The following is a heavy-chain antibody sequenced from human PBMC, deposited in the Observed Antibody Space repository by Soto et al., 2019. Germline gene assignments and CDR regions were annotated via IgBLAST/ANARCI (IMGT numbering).Heavy chain of an antibody. CDR1: GFPFSNYA. D-gene: IGHD3-16*01. V-gene: IGHV3-23*01. Sequence: EVQILESGGGLVQPGGSRRLSCATSGFPFSNYAMAWVRQDPGKGLEWVSVISGTTGHAFYADSVKDRFTISRHNSKNTLYLQMDSLRAEATAVYHCARAPSEYIWGSYLRYYEYWGQGTRVTVSS. CDR3: ARAPSEYIWGSYLRYYEY. CDR2: ISGTTGHA. J-gene: IGHJ4*02.